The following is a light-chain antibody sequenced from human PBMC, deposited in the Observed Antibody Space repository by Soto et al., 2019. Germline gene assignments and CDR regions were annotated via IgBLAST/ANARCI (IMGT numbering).Light chain of an antibody. Sequence: QSALTQPPSASGSPGQSVTISCTGTKNDIGVYDFVSWYQHHPGKAPRLIIYEVVQRPSGVPDRFSGSKSGNTASLTVSGFQAADGADYFCKSYAGSNTYVFGSGTKLTVL. CDR2: EVV. CDR1: KNDIGVYDF. V-gene: IGLV2-8*01. J-gene: IGLJ1*01. CDR3: KSYAGSNTYV.